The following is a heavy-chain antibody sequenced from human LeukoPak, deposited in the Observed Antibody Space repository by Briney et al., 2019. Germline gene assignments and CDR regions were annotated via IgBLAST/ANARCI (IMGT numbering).Heavy chain of an antibody. V-gene: IGHV3-21*01. CDR3: ARGQQQLVRRWFDP. D-gene: IGHD6-13*01. Sequence: GGSLRLSCAASGFTFSSYSMNWVRQAPGKGLEWVSSISSSSSYIYYADSVKGRFTISRDNVKNSLYLQMNSLRAEDTAVYYCARGQQQLVRRWFDPWGQGTLVTVSS. J-gene: IGHJ5*02. CDR1: GFTFSSYS. CDR2: ISSSSSYI.